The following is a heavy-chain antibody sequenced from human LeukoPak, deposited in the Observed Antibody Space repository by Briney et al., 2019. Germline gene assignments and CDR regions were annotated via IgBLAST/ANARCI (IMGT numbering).Heavy chain of an antibody. D-gene: IGHD4-17*01. CDR3: ARHQATVTVDY. J-gene: IGHJ4*02. CDR1: GHSFTSYW. CDR2: IDPSDSYT. Sequence: GESLKISCKGSGHSFTSYWISWVRQMPGKGLEWMGRIDPSDSYTNYSPSFQGHVTISADKSISTAYLQWGSLKASDTAMYYCARHQATVTVDYWGQGTLVTVSS. V-gene: IGHV5-10-1*01.